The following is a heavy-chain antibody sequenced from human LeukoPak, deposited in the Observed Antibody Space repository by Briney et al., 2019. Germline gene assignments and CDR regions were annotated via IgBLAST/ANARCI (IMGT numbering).Heavy chain of an antibody. CDR2: IYTSGGT. CDR1: GDSISSYY. D-gene: IGHD6-6*01. V-gene: IGHV4-4*09. J-gene: IGHJ4*02. Sequence: PSETLSLTCTVSGDSISSYYWSWIRQPPGKGLEWIGYIYTSGGTNYIPSLKGRVTISIDTSENQFSLKLSSVTAADSAVYYCARLTRLSTSPDRYYLDYWGQGTLVTVSS. CDR3: ARLTRLSTSPDRYYLDY.